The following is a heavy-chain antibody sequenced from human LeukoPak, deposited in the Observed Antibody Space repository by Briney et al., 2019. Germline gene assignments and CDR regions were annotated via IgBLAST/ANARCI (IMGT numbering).Heavy chain of an antibody. D-gene: IGHD3-10*01. CDR2: MNPNSGNT. J-gene: IGHJ4*02. V-gene: IGHV1-8*01. CDR1: GYTFTSYD. Sequence: GASVKVSCKASGYTFTSYDINWVRQATGQGLEWMGWMNPNSGNTGYAQKFQGRVTMTRNTSISTAYMELSSLRSEDTAVYYCAKNGHGSGSYYPRTKYYFDYWGQGTLVTVSS. CDR3: AKNGHGSGSYYPRTKYYFDY.